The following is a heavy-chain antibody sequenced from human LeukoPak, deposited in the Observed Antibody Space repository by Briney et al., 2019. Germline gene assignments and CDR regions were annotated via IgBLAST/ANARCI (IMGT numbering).Heavy chain of an antibody. J-gene: IGHJ4*02. Sequence: ASVRVSCKASGYTFTDYYMHWVRQAPGQGLEWMGWINPNSGGTNYAQKFQGRVTVTRDTSISTAFMDLSSLRSDDTAVFYCARGPPRGTAAGPDFWGQGTLVTVSS. V-gene: IGHV1-2*02. CDR2: INPNSGGT. D-gene: IGHD6-13*01. CDR3: ARGPPRGTAAGPDF. CDR1: GYTFTDYY.